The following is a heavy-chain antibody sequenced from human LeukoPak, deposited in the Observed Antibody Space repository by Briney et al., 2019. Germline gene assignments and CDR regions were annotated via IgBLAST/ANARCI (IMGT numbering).Heavy chain of an antibody. CDR1: GFTFSNYG. Sequence: GGSLRLSCAASGFTFSNYGMHWVRQAPGKGLEWVAFIRYDGSNKYYADSVKGRFTISRDNSKNTLYLQMNSLRAEDTAVYYCAKVLTGTTGGALDYWGQGTLVTVSS. D-gene: IGHD1-20*01. CDR3: AKVLTGTTGGALDY. V-gene: IGHV3-30*02. CDR2: IRYDGSNK. J-gene: IGHJ4*02.